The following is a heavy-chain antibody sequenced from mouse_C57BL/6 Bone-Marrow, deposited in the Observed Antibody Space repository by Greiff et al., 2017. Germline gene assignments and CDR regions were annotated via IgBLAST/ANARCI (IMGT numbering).Heavy chain of an antibody. CDR2: INSYGGST. J-gene: IGHJ3*01. CDR3: RKQLERGFAY. CDR1: EYAFPSHD. V-gene: IGHV5-2*01. Sequence: EVKVVESGGGLVQPGESLKLSCESNEYAFPSHDMSWVRKTPEKRLELVAAINSYGGSTYYPDPMERRFIISRDNTKKTLYLQMSSLRSEDTALYYGRKQLERGFAYWGQGTLVTVSA. D-gene: IGHD4-1*01.